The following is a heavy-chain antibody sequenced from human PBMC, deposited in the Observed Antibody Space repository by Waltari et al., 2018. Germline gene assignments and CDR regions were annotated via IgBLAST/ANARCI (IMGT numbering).Heavy chain of an antibody. J-gene: IGHJ2*01. CDR1: GYPIGSGFY. D-gene: IGHD2-8*01. Sequence: QVQLHESGPGLGKPSETLSLTCAVSGYPIGSGFYWGWIRQPPGKDLEWIGSVSNSGGTFYNPSLKGRVTISMDTSKNQLSLKVTSVTAADTAIYYCARGGFDTNSYFDLWGRGTLVTVSS. V-gene: IGHV4-38-2*01. CDR3: ARGGFDTNSYFDL. CDR2: VSNSGGT.